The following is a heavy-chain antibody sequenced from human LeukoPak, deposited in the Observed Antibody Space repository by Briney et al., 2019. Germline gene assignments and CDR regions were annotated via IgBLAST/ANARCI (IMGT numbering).Heavy chain of an antibody. Sequence: PGGSLRLSCAASGFTFSSYAMTWVRQAPGKGLEWVSIISGSGGSTSYADSVKGRFTISRDNSKNTLYLQMNSLRAEDTAVYYRAKFPEILYCGDLSCFSYYFDFWGQGALVTVSS. D-gene: IGHD2-15*01. CDR1: GFTFSSYA. J-gene: IGHJ4*02. CDR2: ISGSGGST. V-gene: IGHV3-23*01. CDR3: AKFPEILYCGDLSCFSYYFDF.